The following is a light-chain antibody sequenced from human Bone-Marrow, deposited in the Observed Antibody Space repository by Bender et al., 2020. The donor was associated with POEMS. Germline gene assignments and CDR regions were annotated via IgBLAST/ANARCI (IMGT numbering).Light chain of an antibody. J-gene: IGLJ3*02. V-gene: IGLV1-40*01. CDR3: QSYDNSLGGWV. CDR2: GYN. Sequence: QPVLAQPPSASGTPGQTVTISCSGSSSNIGSNYVYWYKQLPGTAPKLLVYGYNNRPSGVPDRFSGSKSGTSASLAITGLQAEDEGDYYCQSYDNSLGGWVFGGGTKLTVL. CDR1: SSNIGSNY.